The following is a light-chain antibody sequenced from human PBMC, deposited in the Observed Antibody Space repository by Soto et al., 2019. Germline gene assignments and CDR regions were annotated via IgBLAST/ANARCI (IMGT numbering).Light chain of an antibody. CDR1: QSLNNG. Sequence: IQITQSPSTLSASVGDRVTITCRASQSLNNGLSWYQQKPGKAPKLLIYAASSLQSGVPSRFSGSGAGTDFTLTISSLQPEDFATYYCLQDYNYPITFGQGTRLEIK. J-gene: IGKJ5*01. CDR3: LQDYNYPIT. V-gene: IGKV1-6*01. CDR2: AAS.